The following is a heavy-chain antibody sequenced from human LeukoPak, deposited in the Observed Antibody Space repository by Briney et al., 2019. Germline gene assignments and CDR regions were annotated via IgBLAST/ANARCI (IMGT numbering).Heavy chain of an antibody. D-gene: IGHD3-3*01. CDR3: AKRSTIFGVVDYFDY. V-gene: IGHV3-23*01. CDR2: ISGSGGST. Sequence: GGSPRLSCAASGFTFSSYAMSWVRQAPGKGLEWVSAISGSGGSTYYADSVKGRFTISRDNSKNTLYLQMNSLRAEDTAVYYCAKRSTIFGVVDYFDYWGQGTLVTVSS. CDR1: GFTFSSYA. J-gene: IGHJ4*02.